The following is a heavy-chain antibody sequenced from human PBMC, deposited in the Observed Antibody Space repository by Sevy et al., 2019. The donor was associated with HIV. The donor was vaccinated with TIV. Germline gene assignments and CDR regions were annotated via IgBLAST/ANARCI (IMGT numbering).Heavy chain of an antibody. Sequence: SGPTLVKPTQTLTLTCTFSGFSLSTSGVGVGWIRQPPGKALEWLALIYWNDDKRYSPSLKSRLTITKDTSKNQVVLTMTNMDPVDTATYYCAHRTTVTTGRYYTYNWFDPWGQRTLVTVSS. CDR3: AHRTTVTTGRYYTYNWFDP. CDR2: IYWNDDK. V-gene: IGHV2-5*01. CDR1: GFSLSTSGVG. D-gene: IGHD4-17*01. J-gene: IGHJ5*02.